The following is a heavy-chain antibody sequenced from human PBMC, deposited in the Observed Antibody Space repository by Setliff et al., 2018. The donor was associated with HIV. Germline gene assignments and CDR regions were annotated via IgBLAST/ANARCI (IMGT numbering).Heavy chain of an antibody. V-gene: IGHV1-69*05. Sequence: SVKVSCKASGYTFTSYGISWVRQAPGQGLEWMGGIIPISGTANYAQKFQGRVTITTDESTSTAYMELSGLRSEDTAVYYCVRGVQSPPHYSYYYMDVWGEGTMVTVSS. J-gene: IGHJ6*03. CDR2: IIPISGTA. D-gene: IGHD3-3*01. CDR3: VRGVQSPPHYSYYYMDV. CDR1: GYTFTSYG.